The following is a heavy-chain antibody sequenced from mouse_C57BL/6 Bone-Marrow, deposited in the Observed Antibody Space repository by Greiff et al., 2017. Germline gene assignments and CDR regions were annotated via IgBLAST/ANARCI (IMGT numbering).Heavy chain of an antibody. D-gene: IGHD1-3*01. CDR1: GYSFTDYN. CDR3: ASSICISGSHLYWYFDV. J-gene: IGHJ1*03. Sequence: EVKLMESGPELVKPGASVKISCKASGYSFTDYNMNWVKQSNGKSLEWIGVINPNYGTTSYNQKFKGKATFTVDQSSSTAYMQLNSLTSEDSAVYYCASSICISGSHLYWYFDVWGTGTTVTVSS. V-gene: IGHV1-39*01. CDR2: INPNYGTT.